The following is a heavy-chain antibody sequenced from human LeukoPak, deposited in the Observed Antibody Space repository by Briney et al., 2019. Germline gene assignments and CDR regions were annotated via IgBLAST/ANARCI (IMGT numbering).Heavy chain of an antibody. Sequence: SGGSLRLSCAASGFTFSSYWMSWVRQAPGKGLEWVANIKQDGSEKYYVDSVKGRFTISRDNAKNSLYLQMNSLRAEDTAVYYCARDPSFGIAARLVDYWGQGTLVTVSS. CDR2: IKQDGSEK. CDR1: GFTFSSYW. V-gene: IGHV3-7*01. D-gene: IGHD6-6*01. CDR3: ARDPSFGIAARLVDY. J-gene: IGHJ4*02.